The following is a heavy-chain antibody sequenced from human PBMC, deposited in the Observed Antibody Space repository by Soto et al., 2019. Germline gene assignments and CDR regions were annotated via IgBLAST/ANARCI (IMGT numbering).Heavy chain of an antibody. CDR1: GGSFSGHY. CDR3: ARGRPGYSSSWYDY. D-gene: IGHD6-13*01. CDR2: INLGGST. V-gene: IGHV4-34*01. J-gene: IGHJ4*02. Sequence: QVQLQQWGAGLLKPSETLSLTCAVYGGSFSGHYWSWIRQSPGKGLEWIGEINLGGSTNYNPSLNSRVTISVDTSKNQFSLKLSSVTAADTAVYYCARGRPGYSSSWYDYWGQGTLVTVSS.